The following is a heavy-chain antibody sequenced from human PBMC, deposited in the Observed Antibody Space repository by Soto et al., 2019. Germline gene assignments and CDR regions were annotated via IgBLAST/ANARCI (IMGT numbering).Heavy chain of an antibody. CDR2: ISYDGSNK. V-gene: IGHV3-30-3*01. Sequence: GGSLRLSCAASGFTFSSYAMHWVRQAPGKGLEWVAVISYDGSNKYYADSVKGRFTISRDNSKNTLYLQMNSLRAEDTAVYYCARHRRQWRSYYYYGMDVWGQGTTVTVSS. CDR1: GFTFSSYA. D-gene: IGHD6-19*01. CDR3: ARHRRQWRSYYYYGMDV. J-gene: IGHJ6*02.